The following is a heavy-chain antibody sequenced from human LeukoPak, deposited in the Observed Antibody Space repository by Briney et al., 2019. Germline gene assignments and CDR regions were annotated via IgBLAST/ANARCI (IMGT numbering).Heavy chain of an antibody. CDR3: ARSWEAFDI. Sequence: GGSLRLSCAVSGFTFSRDSMNWVRQAPGKGLEWVSSISSSSSYISYADSMKGRFTISRDNAKKSLYLQMNSLRSEDTAIYYSARSWEAFDIWGQGTMVTVSS. D-gene: IGHD1-26*01. J-gene: IGHJ3*02. CDR1: GFTFSRDS. V-gene: IGHV3-21*01. CDR2: ISSSSSYI.